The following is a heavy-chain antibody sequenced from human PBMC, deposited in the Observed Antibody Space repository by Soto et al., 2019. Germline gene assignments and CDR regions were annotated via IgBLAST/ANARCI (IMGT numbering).Heavy chain of an antibody. D-gene: IGHD2-8*01. J-gene: IGHJ6*02. CDR3: ARDGVGPHGMDV. V-gene: IGHV4-4*07. CDR2: IYTSGNT. Sequence: QVQLQGSDPRLLKPSETLSLTCTVSGASVTSYYWSWIRQHAGKGLDWIGRIYTSGNTDYNPSLKSRVTLSLETSQNQVSLKLSSVTAADTAIYYCARDGVGPHGMDVWGQGTTVTVSS. CDR1: GASVTSYY.